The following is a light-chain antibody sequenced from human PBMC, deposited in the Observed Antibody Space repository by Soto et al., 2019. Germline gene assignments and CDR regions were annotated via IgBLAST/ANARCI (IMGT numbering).Light chain of an antibody. CDR3: RQYGSSPSYT. CDR2: GAS. CDR1: QSVSSSSY. V-gene: IGKV3-20*01. Sequence: EIVLTQSPGTLSLSPGERATLSCRASQSVSSSSYLAWYQQKPGQAPRLLIYGASSRATGIPDRFSGSESETDFTLTISRLEPEDFAGYYFRQYGSSPSYTFVQGTKLEIK. J-gene: IGKJ2*01.